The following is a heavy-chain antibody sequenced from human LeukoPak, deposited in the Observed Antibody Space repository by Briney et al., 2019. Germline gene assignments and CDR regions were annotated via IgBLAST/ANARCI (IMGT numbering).Heavy chain of an antibody. CDR2: INHSGST. V-gene: IGHV4-34*01. J-gene: IGHJ4*02. D-gene: IGHD3-22*01. CDR3: ARNYYDSSGYSDY. Sequence: SETLSLTCTVSGGSISSYYWSWFRQPPGKGLEWIGEINHSGSTNYNPSLKSRVTISVDTSKNQFSLKLSSVTAADTAVYYCARNYYDSSGYSDYWGQGTLVTVSS. CDR1: GGSISSYY.